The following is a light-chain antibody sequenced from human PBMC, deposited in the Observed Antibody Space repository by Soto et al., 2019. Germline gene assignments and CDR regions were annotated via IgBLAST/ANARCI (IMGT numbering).Light chain of an antibody. CDR1: QSLSRNY. Sequence: IVLTQSPGTLSLSPGERATLSCRASQSLSRNYLAWYQQRPGQPPSLLIYGASIKATGIPDRFSGSGSGTDFTLTISRLEPEDFAVYYCQQYDSSLSTFGQGTKLEHK. J-gene: IGKJ2*01. CDR2: GAS. CDR3: QQYDSSLST. V-gene: IGKV3-20*01.